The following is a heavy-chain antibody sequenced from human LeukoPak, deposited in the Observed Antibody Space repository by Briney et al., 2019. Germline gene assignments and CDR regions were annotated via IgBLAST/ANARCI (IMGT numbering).Heavy chain of an antibody. CDR1: GGSFSGYY. CDR3: ARGGLLWFREYKWFDP. Sequence: PSETLSLTCAVYGGSFSGYYWSWIRQPPGKGLEWIGGINHSGSTNYNPSLKSRVTISVDTSKNQFSLKLSSVTAADTAVYYCARGGLLWFREYKWFDPWGQGTLVTVSS. J-gene: IGHJ5*02. D-gene: IGHD3-10*01. V-gene: IGHV4-34*01. CDR2: INHSGST.